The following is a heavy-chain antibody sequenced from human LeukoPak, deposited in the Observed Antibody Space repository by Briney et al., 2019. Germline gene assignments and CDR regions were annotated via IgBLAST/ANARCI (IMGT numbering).Heavy chain of an antibody. J-gene: IGHJ4*02. CDR3: ARGSPILRGRPFDY. CDR1: GFTVSSNY. V-gene: IGHV3-53*01. CDR2: IYSGGST. Sequence: GGSLKLSCAASGFTVSSNYMSWVRQAPGKGLEWISVIYSGGSTYYADSVKGRFTISRDNSKNTLYLQMNSLRAEDTAVYYCARGSPILRGRPFDYWGQGTLVTVSS. D-gene: IGHD3-10*01.